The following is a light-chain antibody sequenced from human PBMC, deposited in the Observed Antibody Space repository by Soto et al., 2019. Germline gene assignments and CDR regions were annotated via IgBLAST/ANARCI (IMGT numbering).Light chain of an antibody. V-gene: IGKV3-15*01. J-gene: IGKJ1*01. CDR2: GAS. Sequence: EIVMTRSPATLSVSPGERATLSCRAGQSISNNLAWYQQKPGQAPRLLIYGASTRATGIPARFTGSGSGTEFTLTISSLQSEDFAVYYCQQYSNWPRTFGQGTKVEIK. CDR3: QQYSNWPRT. CDR1: QSISNN.